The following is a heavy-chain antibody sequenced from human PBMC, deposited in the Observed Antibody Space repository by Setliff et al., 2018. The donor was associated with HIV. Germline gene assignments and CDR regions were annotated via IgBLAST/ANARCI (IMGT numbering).Heavy chain of an antibody. Sequence: GESLKISCKGSGYSFTSYWIGWVRQMPGKGLEWMGIIYPGDPDTRYSPSFQGQVTISADKSISTAYLQWSSLKASDTAMYYCARGRAVYDSSGYYYYYGMDVWGQGTTVTVSS. CDR2: IYPGDPDT. CDR1: GYSFTSYW. D-gene: IGHD3-22*01. CDR3: ARGRAVYDSSGYYYYYGMDV. V-gene: IGHV5-51*01. J-gene: IGHJ6*02.